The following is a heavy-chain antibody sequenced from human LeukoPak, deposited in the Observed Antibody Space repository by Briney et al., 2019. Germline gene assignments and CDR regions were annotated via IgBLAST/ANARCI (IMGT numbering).Heavy chain of an antibody. CDR2: ISAYNGNT. CDR3: ARARYCSSTSCYLRAQYYFDY. CDR1: GYTFTSYG. V-gene: IGHV1-18*01. Sequence: GASVKVSCKASGYTFTSYGISWVRQAPGQGLEWMGWISAYNGNTNYAQKLQGRVTMTTDTSTSTAYMELRSLRSDDTAVYYCARARYCSSTSCYLRAQYYFDYWGQGTLVTVSS. J-gene: IGHJ4*02. D-gene: IGHD2-2*01.